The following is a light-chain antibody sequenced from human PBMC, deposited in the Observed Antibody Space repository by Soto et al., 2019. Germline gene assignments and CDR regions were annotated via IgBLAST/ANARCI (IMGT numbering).Light chain of an antibody. Sequence: EIVLTQSPGTLSLSPGLRATLSCRASQNIASRSVAWYQQHPGQAPRLLIYASSTRATGIPDRLSGSGSGTDFTLTISRLELEDFAVYYCQQYRSPPYTFGQGTKLEIK. V-gene: IGKV3-20*01. CDR1: QNIASRS. CDR2: ASS. J-gene: IGKJ2*01. CDR3: QQYRSPPYT.